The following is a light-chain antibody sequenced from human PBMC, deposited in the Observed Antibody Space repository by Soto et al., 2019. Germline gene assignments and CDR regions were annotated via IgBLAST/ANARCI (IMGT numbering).Light chain of an antibody. CDR3: QQYGGSPLVT. CDR1: QSIRSRD. V-gene: IGKV3-20*01. Sequence: EIVLTQSPGTLSLSPGERVTLSCRASQSIRSRDLAWYQHKLGQAPRLLIYGASTRATGIPDRFSGSGSGTDFTLTISRLEPEDFAVYYCQQYGGSPLVTFGGGTKVEIK. J-gene: IGKJ4*01. CDR2: GAS.